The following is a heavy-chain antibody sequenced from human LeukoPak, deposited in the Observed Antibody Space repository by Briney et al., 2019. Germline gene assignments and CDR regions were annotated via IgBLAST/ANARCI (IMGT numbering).Heavy chain of an antibody. D-gene: IGHD1-14*01. CDR1: GFTFSNYW. Sequence: GGSLRLSCAASGFTFSNYWMHWVRQAPGKGLVWVSRIYSDGSGTTYADSVKGRFTISRDNSNNTLYLQLNNVRTEDTATYFCAKEQYPGYFDFWGQGSLVTVSA. V-gene: IGHV3-74*01. J-gene: IGHJ4*02. CDR2: IYSDGSGT. CDR3: AKEQYPGYFDF.